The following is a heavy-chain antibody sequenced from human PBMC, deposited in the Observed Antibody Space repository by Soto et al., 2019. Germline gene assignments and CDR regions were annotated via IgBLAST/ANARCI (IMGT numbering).Heavy chain of an antibody. CDR1: GGTFSSYA. CDR3: ARGIAARPHYYYGMDV. CDR2: IIPIFGTA. D-gene: IGHD6-6*01. Sequence: QVQLLQSGAEVKKPGSSVKVSCKASGGTFSSYAISWVRQAPGQGLEWMGGIIPIFGTANYAQKFQGRVTITADESTSTDYMELSSLRSEDTAVYYCARGIAARPHYYYGMDVWGQGTTVTVSS. V-gene: IGHV1-69*01. J-gene: IGHJ6*02.